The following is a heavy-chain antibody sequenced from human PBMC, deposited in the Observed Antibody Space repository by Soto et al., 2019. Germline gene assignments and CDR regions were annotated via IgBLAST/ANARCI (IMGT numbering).Heavy chain of an antibody. CDR2: ISYDGSNK. Sequence: GGSLRLSCAASGFTFSSYGMHWVRQAPGKGLEWVAVISYDGSNKYYADSVKGRFTISRDNSKNTLYLQMNSLRAEDTAVYYCAKDLYSYGFDYWGQGTLVTVSS. V-gene: IGHV3-30*18. D-gene: IGHD5-18*01. CDR3: AKDLYSYGFDY. CDR1: GFTFSSYG. J-gene: IGHJ4*02.